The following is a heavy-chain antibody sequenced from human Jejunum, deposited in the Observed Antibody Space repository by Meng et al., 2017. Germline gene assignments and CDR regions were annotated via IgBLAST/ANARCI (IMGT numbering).Heavy chain of an antibody. V-gene: IGHV4/OR15-8*01. CDR1: CGSSTSTKW. D-gene: IGHD2-21*01. J-gene: IGHJ4*02. CDR2: VFHSGTP. Sequence: HVQLQGSGCGLVKPSETLFLTCVVSCGSSTSTKWWSWVRQAPGKELEWIGEVFHSGTPNYNPSLMSRLTMSVDKSKNQFSLNLTSVTAADTAVYYCASRPVGIRTYYFDCWGQGTLVTVSS. CDR3: ASRPVGIRTYYFDC.